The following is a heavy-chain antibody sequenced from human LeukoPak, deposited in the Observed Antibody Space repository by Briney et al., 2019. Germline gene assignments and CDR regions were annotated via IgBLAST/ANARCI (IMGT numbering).Heavy chain of an antibody. CDR2: INPNSGGT. V-gene: IGHV1-2*02. J-gene: IGHJ5*02. CDR3: AREHYDILTGHNWFDP. CDR1: GYTFTGYC. Sequence: ASVKVSCKASGYTFTGYCMHWVRQAPGQGLEWMGWINPNSGGTNYAQKFQGRVTMTRDTSISTAYMELSRLRSDDTAVYYCAREHYDILTGHNWFDPWGQGTLVTVSS. D-gene: IGHD3-9*01.